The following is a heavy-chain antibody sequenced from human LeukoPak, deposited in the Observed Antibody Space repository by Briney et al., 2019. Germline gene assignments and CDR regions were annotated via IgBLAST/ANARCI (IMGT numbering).Heavy chain of an antibody. CDR2: IYYISDT. CDR3: ARVLRYFDWQDAFDI. V-gene: IGHV4-61*08. Sequence: SETLSLTCTVSGASVGSAGYHWSWIRQPPGGGLEWIGYIYYISDTNYNPSLKSRVTMSVDPSKNQFSLKLSSVTAADTAVYYCARVLRYFDWQDAFDIWGQGTMVTVSS. D-gene: IGHD3-9*01. J-gene: IGHJ3*02. CDR1: GASVGSAGYH.